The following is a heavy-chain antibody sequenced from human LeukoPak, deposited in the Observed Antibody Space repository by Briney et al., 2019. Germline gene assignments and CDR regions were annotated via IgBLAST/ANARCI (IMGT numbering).Heavy chain of an antibody. D-gene: IGHD6-6*01. CDR2: IIPIFGTA. CDR3: ARLDEYSSSSRYYGMDV. CDR1: GGTFSSYG. J-gene: IGHJ6*02. Sequence: ASVKVSCKASGGTFSSYGINWVRQAPGQGLEWMGGIIPIFGTANYAQKFQGRVTITADESTSTAYMELSSLRSEDTAVYYCARLDEYSSSSRYYGMDVWGQGTTVTVSS. V-gene: IGHV1-69*13.